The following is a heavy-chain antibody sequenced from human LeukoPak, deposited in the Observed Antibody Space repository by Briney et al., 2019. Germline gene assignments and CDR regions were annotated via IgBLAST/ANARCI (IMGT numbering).Heavy chain of an antibody. V-gene: IGHV4-39*07. CDR2: INHSGST. D-gene: IGHD3-3*01. Sequence: PSETLSLTCTVSGGSISSSGYYWGWIRQPPGKGLEWIGEINHSGSTNYNPSLKSRVTISVDTSKNQFSLKLSSVTAADTAVYYCARAPYYDFWSGYWYWGQGTLVTVSS. CDR1: GGSISSSGYY. J-gene: IGHJ4*02. CDR3: ARAPYYDFWSGYWY.